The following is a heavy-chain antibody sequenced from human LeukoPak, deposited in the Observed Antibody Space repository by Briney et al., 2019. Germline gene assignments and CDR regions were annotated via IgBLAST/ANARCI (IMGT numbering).Heavy chain of an antibody. J-gene: IGHJ4*02. CDR2: INPNSGGT. CDR1: GYTFTGYY. D-gene: IGHD3-3*01. V-gene: IGHV1-2*02. CDR3: ARSRVVSPYDFWSGHDY. Sequence: ASVKVSCTASGYTFTGYYMHWVRQAPGQGLEWMGWINPNSGGTNYAQKFQGRVTMTRDTSISTAYMELSRLRSDDTAVYYCARSRVVSPYDFWSGHDYWGQGTLVTVSS.